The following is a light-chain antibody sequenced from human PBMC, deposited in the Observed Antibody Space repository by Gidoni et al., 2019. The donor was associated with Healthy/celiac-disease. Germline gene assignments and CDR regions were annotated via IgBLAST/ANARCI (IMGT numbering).Light chain of an antibody. V-gene: IGLV2-8*01. CDR2: EVS. Sequence: QSALTQPPSASGSPGQSVTISCTGTSSYVGAYKYVSWYQQHPGKVPKLMIYEVSKRPSGVPDRFSGSKSGNTASLTVSGLQAEDEADYYCSSYAGSNNWVFGGGTKVTVL. CDR3: SSYAGSNNWV. CDR1: SSYVGAYKY. J-gene: IGLJ3*02.